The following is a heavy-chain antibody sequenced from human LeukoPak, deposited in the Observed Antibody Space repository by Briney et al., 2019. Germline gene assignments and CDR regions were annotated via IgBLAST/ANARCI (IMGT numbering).Heavy chain of an antibody. CDR1: GFTFSSYS. V-gene: IGHV3-21*01. D-gene: IGHD3-3*01. CDR3: AGGITIFGVVTSDY. Sequence: GGSLRLSCAASGFTFSSYSMNWVRQAPGKGLEWVSSISSSSSYIYYADSVKGRSTISRDNAKNSLYLQMNSLRAEDTAVYYCAGGITIFGVVTSDYWGQGTLVTVSS. CDR2: ISSSSSYI. J-gene: IGHJ4*02.